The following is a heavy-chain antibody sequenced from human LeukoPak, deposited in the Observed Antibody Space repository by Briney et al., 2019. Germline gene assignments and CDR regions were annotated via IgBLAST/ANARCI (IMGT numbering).Heavy chain of an antibody. CDR1: GFSFTTYS. V-gene: IGHV3-7*04. J-gene: IGHJ4*02. CDR3: AGGRGWLIDY. Sequence: PGGSLRLSCAASGFSFTTYSINWVRQAPGKGLEWVANIKQDGIETNYLHSVKGRFTISRDNAKNTAYLQLNSLRAEDTALYYCAGGRGWLIDYWGQGTLVTLSS. D-gene: IGHD6-19*01. CDR2: IKQDGIET.